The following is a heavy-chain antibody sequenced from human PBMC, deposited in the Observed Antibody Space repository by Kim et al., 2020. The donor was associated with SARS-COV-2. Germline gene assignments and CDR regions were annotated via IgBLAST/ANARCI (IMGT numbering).Heavy chain of an antibody. CDR2: ISSSSSTI. V-gene: IGHV3-48*04. CDR3: ARDRSWDVLRYFDSPFRDYYYYGMDV. Sequence: GGSLRLSSAASGFTFSSYSMNWVRQAPGKGLEWVSYISSSSSTIYYADSVKGRFTISRDNAKNSLYLQMNSLRAEDTAVYYCARDRSWDVLRYFDSPFRDYYYYGMDVWGQGTTVTVSS. J-gene: IGHJ6*02. CDR1: GFTFSSYS. D-gene: IGHD3-9*01.